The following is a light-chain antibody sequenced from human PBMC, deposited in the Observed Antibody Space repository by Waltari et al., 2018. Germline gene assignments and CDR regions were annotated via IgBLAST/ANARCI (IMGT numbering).Light chain of an antibody. Sequence: QSVLTQPPSVSGAPGQRVTISCTGSSSNIGAGHDVHWYQRLPGTAPKLLIYGKTNRPSGHPGRFSGSKSGTSASLAITGLQAEDEADYVCQSFDNYVSGGTVFGGGTKLAVL. CDR3: QSFDNYVSGGTV. CDR2: GKT. J-gene: IGLJ3*02. CDR1: SSNIGAGHD. V-gene: IGLV1-40*01.